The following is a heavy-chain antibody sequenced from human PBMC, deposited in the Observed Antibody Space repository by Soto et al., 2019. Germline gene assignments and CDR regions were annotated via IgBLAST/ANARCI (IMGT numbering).Heavy chain of an antibody. CDR1: GGTFISYA. CDR2: IIPIFGTA. CDR3: ARDQHRRITMVRGVRIGAFDI. D-gene: IGHD3-10*01. Sequence: SVKVSLRASGGTFISYAISWVREAPGQGLEWMGGIIPIFGTANYAQKFQGRVTITADESTSTAYMELSSLRSEDTAVYYCARDQHRRITMVRGVRIGAFDIWGQGTMVTVSS. J-gene: IGHJ3*02. V-gene: IGHV1-69*13.